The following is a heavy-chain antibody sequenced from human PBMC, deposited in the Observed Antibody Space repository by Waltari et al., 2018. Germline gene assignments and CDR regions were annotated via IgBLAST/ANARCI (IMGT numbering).Heavy chain of an antibody. CDR3: ARGFESGY. V-gene: IGHV3-66*01. Sequence: EVQLVESGGGLAQPGGSLRLSCAASGFTFTSYAMGWGRQVPGKGLEWVSVSYSGGSTDYADSGKGRCTISRDNSKNTLYLQMNSLRAEDTAVYYCARGFESGYWGQGTLVTVSS. D-gene: IGHD3-9*01. CDR2: SYSGGST. CDR1: GFTFTSYA. J-gene: IGHJ4*02.